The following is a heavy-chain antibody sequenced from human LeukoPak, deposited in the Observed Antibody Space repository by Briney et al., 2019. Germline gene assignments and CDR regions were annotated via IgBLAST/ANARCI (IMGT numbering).Heavy chain of an antibody. CDR3: ARGSDYYYDSSGYLYYFDY. CDR1: GGAFSSYA. D-gene: IGHD3-22*01. V-gene: IGHV1-69*01. CDR2: IIPIFGTA. Sequence: ASVKVSCKASGGAFSSYAISWVRQAPGQGLEWMGGIIPIFGTANYAQKFQGRVTITADESTSTAYMELSSLRSEATAVYYCARGSDYYYDSSGYLYYFDYWGQGTLVTVSS. J-gene: IGHJ4*02.